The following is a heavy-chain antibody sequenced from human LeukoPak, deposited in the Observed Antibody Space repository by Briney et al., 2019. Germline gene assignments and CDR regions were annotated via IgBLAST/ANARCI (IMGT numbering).Heavy chain of an antibody. CDR2: IRQDGGEK. Sequence: GGSLRLSCAVSGFTFTDYWMNWVRQAPGKGLEWVASIRQDGGEKSYVDSVKGRFTISRDNTKDSLYLQINSLRAEDAAVYYCARDGTAAGLYFDLWGQGTLVTVSS. V-gene: IGHV3-7*01. CDR3: ARDGTAAGLYFDL. D-gene: IGHD6-13*01. J-gene: IGHJ4*01. CDR1: GFTFTDYW.